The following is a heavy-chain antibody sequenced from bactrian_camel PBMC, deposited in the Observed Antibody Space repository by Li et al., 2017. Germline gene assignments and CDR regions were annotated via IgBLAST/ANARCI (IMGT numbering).Heavy chain of an antibody. V-gene: IGHV3S53*01. CDR3: AHAPRCHVLSSLRAWNEDTY. Sequence: HVQLVESGGASVQAGESLRLSCAATGSTDSIQCMAWFRQAPGREREGVARVRAATGGTYYADSVKGRFTISQDKTTNTVFLQMNDLRPDDTGIYYCAHAPRCHVLSSLRAWNEDTYWGQGTQVTVS. CDR2: VRAATGGT. D-gene: IGHD1*01. CDR1: GSTDSIQC. J-gene: IGHJ4*01.